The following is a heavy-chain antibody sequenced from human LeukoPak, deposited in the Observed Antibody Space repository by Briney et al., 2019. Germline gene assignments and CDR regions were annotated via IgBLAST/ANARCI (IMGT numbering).Heavy chain of an antibody. D-gene: IGHD3-22*01. CDR2: IKEDGSEE. CDR3: ARDWLAGNPYHTFDL. Sequence: GGSLRLSCVASGFTFSSYWMTWVRQAPGRGLECVAHIKEDGSEEYYVDSVKGRFSISRDNAKNSLHLQMNSLRADDTAGYYCARDWLAGNPYHTFDLWGKGTMVTVSS. J-gene: IGHJ3*01. CDR1: GFTFSSYW. V-gene: IGHV3-7*01.